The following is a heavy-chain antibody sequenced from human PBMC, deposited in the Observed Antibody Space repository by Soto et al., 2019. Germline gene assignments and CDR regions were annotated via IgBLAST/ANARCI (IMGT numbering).Heavy chain of an antibody. V-gene: IGHV3-33*01. D-gene: IGHD2-15*01. CDR1: GFTFSSYG. J-gene: IGHJ6*02. CDR2: IWYDGSNK. Sequence: HPGGSLRLSCAASGFTFSSYGMHWVRQAPGKGLEWVAVIWYDGSNKYYADSVKGRFTISRDNSKNTLYLQMNSLRAEDTAVYYCARDQRAVVVAPPKLRFGNDYYYGMDVWGQGTTVTVSS. CDR3: ARDQRAVVVAPPKLRFGNDYYYGMDV.